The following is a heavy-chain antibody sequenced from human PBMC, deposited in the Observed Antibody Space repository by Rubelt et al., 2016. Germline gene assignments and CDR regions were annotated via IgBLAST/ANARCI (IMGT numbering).Heavy chain of an antibody. CDR3: ARDYDSSGYYYVVGY. CDR2: LYTGGST. D-gene: IGHD3-22*01. V-gene: IGHV3-66*01. CDR1: GFTVSSTY. Sequence: EVQLVESGGGLVQPGGSLRLSCAASGFTVSSTYMSWVRQAPGKGLEWVSVLYTGGSTYYADSVKGRFTISRDNSKNTVFLEMNSLTTEDTAVYYCARDYDSSGYYYVVGYWGQGTLVTVSS. J-gene: IGHJ4*02.